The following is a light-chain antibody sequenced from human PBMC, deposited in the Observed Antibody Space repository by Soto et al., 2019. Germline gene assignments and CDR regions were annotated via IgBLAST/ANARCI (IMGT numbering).Light chain of an antibody. V-gene: IGKV1-5*03. CDR1: QSISNY. Sequence: DIQMTQSPSTLSASVGARVTIACRASQSISNYLAWYQQKPGKAPKLLIYKASSFESGVPSRFSGSGSGTEFTLTISSLQPDDFATYYCQQYNSYSWTFGQGTKVEVK. CDR3: QQYNSYSWT. J-gene: IGKJ1*01. CDR2: KAS.